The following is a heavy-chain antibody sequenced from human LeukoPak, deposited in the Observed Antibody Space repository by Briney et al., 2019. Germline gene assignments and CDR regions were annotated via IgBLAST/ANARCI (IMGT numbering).Heavy chain of an antibody. CDR3: ARGVPISPLKYYYGSGTYYMDV. J-gene: IGHJ6*03. D-gene: IGHD3-10*01. CDR1: GGSIISYY. CDR2: IYYSGST. Sequence: SGTLSLTCTVSGGSIISYYWSWIRQPPGKGLEVIGYIYYSGSTNYNPALQSRVTISVDTSKNQFSLKLSSVTAADTAVYYCARGVPISPLKYYYGSGTYYMDVWGNGTTVTVSS. V-gene: IGHV4-59*12.